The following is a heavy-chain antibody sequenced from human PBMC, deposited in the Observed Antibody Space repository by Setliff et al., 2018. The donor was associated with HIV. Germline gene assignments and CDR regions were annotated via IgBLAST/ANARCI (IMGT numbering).Heavy chain of an antibody. CDR2: IKQDGSEN. V-gene: IGHV3-7*01. CDR1: GFTFSSRW. D-gene: IGHD3-10*01. CDR3: ARGVRGVVNGMDV. J-gene: IGHJ6*02. Sequence: PGGSLRLSCAASGFTFSSRWMTWVRQAPGKGLEWVANIKQDGSENYFVDSVKGRFTISRDNAKNTLYLQMNSLRAEDTAVYYCARGVRGVVNGMDVWGQGTTVTVSS.